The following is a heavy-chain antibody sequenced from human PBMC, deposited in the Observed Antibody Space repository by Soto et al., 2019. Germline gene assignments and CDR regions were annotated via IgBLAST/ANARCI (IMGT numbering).Heavy chain of an antibody. D-gene: IGHD5-18*01. Sequence: SETLSLTFTVSGGSISSSSYYWGWIRQPPGKGLEWIGSIYYSGSTYYNPSLKSRVTISVDTSKNQFSLKLSSVTAADTAVYYCARHVRYSYGYLNYFDYWGQGTLVTVSS. V-gene: IGHV4-39*01. CDR3: ARHVRYSYGYLNYFDY. CDR2: IYYSGST. J-gene: IGHJ4*02. CDR1: GGSISSSSYY.